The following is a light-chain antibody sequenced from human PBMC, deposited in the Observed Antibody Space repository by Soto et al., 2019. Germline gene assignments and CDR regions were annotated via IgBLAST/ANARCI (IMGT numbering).Light chain of an antibody. CDR1: QSVSSR. Sequence: EIVLTQSPVTLSLSPGERATLSCRASQSVSSRLAWYHQKPGQSPRLLIYGASTRATGIPARFSGTGSGTEFTLTISSLQSEDFALYYCQQYNDWPLTFGQGNTVDIK. CDR3: QQYNDWPLT. J-gene: IGKJ1*01. CDR2: GAS. V-gene: IGKV3-15*01.